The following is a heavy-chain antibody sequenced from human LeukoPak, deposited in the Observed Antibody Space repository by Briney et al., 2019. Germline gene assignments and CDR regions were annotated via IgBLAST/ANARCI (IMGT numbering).Heavy chain of an antibody. CDR2: INYGGTT. V-gene: IGHV4-39*01. CDR1: GGSISSSNYF. J-gene: IGHJ3*02. Sequence: KPSETLSLICTVSGGSISSSNYFWSWIRQPPGQELEWIASINYGGTTYYNPSLKSRVTISVDTSKNQFSLRLSSVTAADTAVYYCALTRLGWARRAFDIWGQGTMVTVSS. D-gene: IGHD3-10*01. CDR3: ALTRLGWARRAFDI.